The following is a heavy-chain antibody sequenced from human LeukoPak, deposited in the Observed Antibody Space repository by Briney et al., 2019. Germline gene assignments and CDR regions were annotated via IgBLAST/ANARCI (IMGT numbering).Heavy chain of an antibody. J-gene: IGHJ5*02. CDR1: GGSISSYY. Sequence: PSETLSLTCTVSGGSISSYYWSWIRQPPGRGLEWIGYIYYSGSTNYNPSLKSRVTISVDTSKNQFSLKLSSVTAADTAVYYCARIGYYYDSSGYWRNGWFDPWGQGTLATVSS. V-gene: IGHV4-59*01. CDR2: IYYSGST. CDR3: ARIGYYYDSSGYWRNGWFDP. D-gene: IGHD3-22*01.